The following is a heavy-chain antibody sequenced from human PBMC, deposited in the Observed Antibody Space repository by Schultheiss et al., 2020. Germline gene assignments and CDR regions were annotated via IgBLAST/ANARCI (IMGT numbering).Heavy chain of an antibody. D-gene: IGHD3-3*01. CDR2: IGTAGDT. V-gene: IGHV3-13*01. CDR3: ARSNTYYDFWSGYSTGIRSRYFDL. J-gene: IGHJ2*01. CDR1: GFTFSSFD. Sequence: GGSLRLSCAASGFTFSSFDMHWVRQPAGKGLEWVSLIGTAGDTYYPASVKGRFTISRDNAKNSLFLQLSNLRAGDTAVYYCARSNTYYDFWSGYSTGIRSRYFDLWGRGTLVTVSS.